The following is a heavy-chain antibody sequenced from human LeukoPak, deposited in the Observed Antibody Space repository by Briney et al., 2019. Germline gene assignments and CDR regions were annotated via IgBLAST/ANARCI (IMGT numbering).Heavy chain of an antibody. D-gene: IGHD1-26*01. V-gene: IGHV4-38-2*02. Sequence: SETLSLTCTVSGYSISRSGYYWGWIRQPPGKGLEWIGNIYRSGSTYYNPSLESRVTISVDTSKNQFSLKLTSVTAADTAVYYCARRVGGTSFRDYWGQGTLVTVPS. CDR2: IYRSGST. CDR3: ARRVGGTSFRDY. CDR1: GYSISRSGYY. J-gene: IGHJ4*02.